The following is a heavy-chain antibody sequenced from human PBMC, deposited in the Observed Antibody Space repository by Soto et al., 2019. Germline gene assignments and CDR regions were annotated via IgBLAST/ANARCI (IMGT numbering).Heavy chain of an antibody. CDR3: ARVGEAATLGP. D-gene: IGHD2-15*01. Sequence: SETRSLTCTVSGGAISSGDYYWSWIRQPPGKGLEWIGYIYYSGSTYYNPSLKSRVTISVDTSKNQFSLKLSSVTAADTAVYYCARVGEAATLGPWGQGTLVTVYS. CDR1: GGAISSGDYY. CDR2: IYYSGST. J-gene: IGHJ5*02. V-gene: IGHV4-30-4*01.